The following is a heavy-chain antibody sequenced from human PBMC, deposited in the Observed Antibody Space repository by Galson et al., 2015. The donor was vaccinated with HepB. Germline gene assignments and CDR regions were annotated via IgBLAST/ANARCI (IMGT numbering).Heavy chain of an antibody. D-gene: IGHD5-24*01. CDR3: ARGPPYLENYYYYYYMDV. CDR1: GYTFINYN. Sequence: SVKVSCKASGYTFINYNMNWVRQATGQGLEWMGWMNPNSGNTGYAQKFQGRVTMSRETSISTAYMELSSLTSDDTAVYYCARGPPYLENYYYYYYMDVWGKGTTVTVSS. V-gene: IGHV1-8*02. CDR2: MNPNSGNT. J-gene: IGHJ6*03.